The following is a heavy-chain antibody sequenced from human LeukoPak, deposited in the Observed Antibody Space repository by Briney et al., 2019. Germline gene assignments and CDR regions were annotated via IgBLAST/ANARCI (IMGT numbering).Heavy chain of an antibody. Sequence: ASVKVSCKASGYTFTSYDINWVRQATGQGLEWMGWVNPNSGNTGYAQKFQGRVTMTRNTSISTAYMELSSLRSEDTAVYYCARGSRYCSSTSCYAGLSGYYYYGMDVWGQGTTVTVSS. CDR2: VNPNSGNT. CDR1: GYTFTSYD. V-gene: IGHV1-8*01. CDR3: ARGSRYCSSTSCYAGLSGYYYYGMDV. J-gene: IGHJ6*02. D-gene: IGHD2-2*01.